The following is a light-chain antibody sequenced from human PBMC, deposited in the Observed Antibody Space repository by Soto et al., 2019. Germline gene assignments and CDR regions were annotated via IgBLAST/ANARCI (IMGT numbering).Light chain of an antibody. CDR1: SSDVGGYNY. CDR3: SSYTSSNTYV. Sequence: QSVLTQPASVSGSPGQSITISCTGTSSDVGGYNYVSWYQQHPGKAPKLIIFEVSNRPSGVSNRFSASKSVNTASLTISGLQTGDEADYFCSSYTSSNTYVFGTGTKVTVL. V-gene: IGLV2-14*01. CDR2: EVS. J-gene: IGLJ1*01.